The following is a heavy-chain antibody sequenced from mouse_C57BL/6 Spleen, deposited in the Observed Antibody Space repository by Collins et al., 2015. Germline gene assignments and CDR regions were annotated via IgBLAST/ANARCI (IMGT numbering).Heavy chain of an antibody. CDR2: IDPENGDT. CDR1: GFNIKDYY. D-gene: IGHD2-10*02. V-gene: IGHV14-4*02. CDR3: KGGYGNYLYYAMDY. Sequence: EVQLQQSGAELVRSGASVKLSCTASGFNIKDYYMHWVKQRPEQGLEWIGWIDPENGDTEYAPKFQGKATMTADTSSNTAYLQLSSLTSEDTAVYYCKGGYGNYLYYAMDYWGQGTSVTVSS. J-gene: IGHJ4*01.